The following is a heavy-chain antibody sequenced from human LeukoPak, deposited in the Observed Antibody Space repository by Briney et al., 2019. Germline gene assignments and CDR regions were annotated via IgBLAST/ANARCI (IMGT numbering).Heavy chain of an antibody. CDR1: GGSINTYY. CDR3: AGRLWRRDGYNLSAFDI. Sequence: SETLSLTCTVSGGSINTYYSSWIQQPPGRGLEWIGYIDNSERTNYNPSLKSRVDISVDTSKSQFSLKLTSVTAADTAVYYCAGRLWRRDGYNLSAFDIWGQGTMVTVSS. D-gene: IGHD5-24*01. J-gene: IGHJ3*02. V-gene: IGHV4-59*01. CDR2: IDNSERT.